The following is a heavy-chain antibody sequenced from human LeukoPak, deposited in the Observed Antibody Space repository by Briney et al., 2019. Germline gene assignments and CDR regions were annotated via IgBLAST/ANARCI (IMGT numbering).Heavy chain of an antibody. CDR1: GFTFSSYG. CDR2: IWYDGSNK. V-gene: IGHV3-33*01. Sequence: PPGGSLRLSCAASGFTFSSYGMHGVRQAPGKGLEWVAVIWYDGSNKYYADSVKGRFTISRDNSKNTLYLQMNSLRAEDTAVYYCARDLSTASYYFDYWGQGTLVTVSS. J-gene: IGHJ4*02. CDR3: ARDLSTASYYFDY. D-gene: IGHD2-2*01.